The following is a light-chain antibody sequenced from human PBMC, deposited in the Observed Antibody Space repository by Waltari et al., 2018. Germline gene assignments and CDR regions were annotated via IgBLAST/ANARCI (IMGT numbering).Light chain of an antibody. J-gene: IGKJ2*02. Sequence: DIVMTQSPDSLAVSLGERATINCKSSQSVLYSNDRKDYLAWYQPRAGQPPKLLIYWASTRESGVPDRFSGSGSGTDFTLTISSLQAEDVAVYYCQQYYTTPGTFGQGTKLEIK. V-gene: IGKV4-1*01. CDR3: QQYYTTPGT. CDR1: QSVLYSNDRKDY. CDR2: WAS.